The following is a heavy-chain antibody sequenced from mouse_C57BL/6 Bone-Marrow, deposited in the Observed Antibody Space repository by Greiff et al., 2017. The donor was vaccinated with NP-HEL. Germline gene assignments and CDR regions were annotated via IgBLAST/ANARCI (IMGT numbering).Heavy chain of an antibody. V-gene: IGHV5-15*01. CDR1: GFTFSDYG. Sequence: EVQGVESGGGLVQPGGSLKLSCAASGFTFSDYGMAWVRQAPRKGPEWVAFISNLAYSIYYADTVTGRFTIARENAKNTLYLEMSSLRSEDTAMYYCARQGYYGSSPYAMDYWGQGTSVTVSS. CDR3: ARQGYYGSSPYAMDY. D-gene: IGHD1-1*01. J-gene: IGHJ4*01. CDR2: ISNLAYSI.